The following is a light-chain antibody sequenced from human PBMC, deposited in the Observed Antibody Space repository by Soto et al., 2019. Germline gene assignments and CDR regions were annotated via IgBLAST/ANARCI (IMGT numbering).Light chain of an antibody. CDR1: KLGDKY. CDR3: QAGDSSIV. V-gene: IGLV3-1*01. Sequence: SYELTQPPSVSVSPGQTASITCSGDKLGDKYACWYQQKPGQSPVLVIYQDSKRPSGIPERFSGSNSGNTATLTISGTQAMDEADYYCQAGDSSIVFGTGTKLTVL. J-gene: IGLJ1*01. CDR2: QDS.